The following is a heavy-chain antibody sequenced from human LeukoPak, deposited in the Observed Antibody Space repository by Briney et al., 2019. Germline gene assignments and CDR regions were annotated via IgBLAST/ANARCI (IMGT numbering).Heavy chain of an antibody. D-gene: IGHD3-10*01. V-gene: IGHV3-74*01. CDR2: INSDGSST. CDR3: ARDYGRSRDYGMDV. CDR1: GFTFSNYW. J-gene: IGHJ6*02. Sequence: PGGSLRLSCAASGFTFSNYWMHWVRQAPGKGLVWVSRINSDGSSTTYADSMKGRFTISRDNAKNTLYLQMNSLRAEDTAVYYCARDYGRSRDYGMDVWGQGTTVTVSS.